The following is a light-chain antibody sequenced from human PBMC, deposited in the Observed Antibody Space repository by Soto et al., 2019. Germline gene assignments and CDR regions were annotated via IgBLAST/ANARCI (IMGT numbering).Light chain of an antibody. CDR2: DAS. J-gene: IGKJ5*01. CDR1: QCINTA. V-gene: IGKV1-13*02. CDR3: QHFNGYPRT. Sequence: AIQLTQSPSSLSASIGDRVTITCRASQCINTALAWYQQKPGRAPKLLIYDASTLESGVPSSFSGSGSGTDFTLTISSLQPEDFATYYCQHFNGYPRTLGQGTRLEIK.